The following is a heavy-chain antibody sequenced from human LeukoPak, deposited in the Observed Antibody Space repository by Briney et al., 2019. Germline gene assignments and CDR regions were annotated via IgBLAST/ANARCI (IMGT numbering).Heavy chain of an antibody. Sequence: GGSLRLSCAASGFTVSSNYMSWVRQAPGKGLEWVSVIYSGGSTYYADSVKGRFTISRDNSKNTLYIQMNSLRAEDTAVYYCARSFYDILIGYYQYFDYWGQGTLVTVSS. J-gene: IGHJ4*02. CDR2: IYSGGST. V-gene: IGHV3-53*01. D-gene: IGHD3-9*01. CDR3: ARSFYDILIGYYQYFDY. CDR1: GFTVSSNY.